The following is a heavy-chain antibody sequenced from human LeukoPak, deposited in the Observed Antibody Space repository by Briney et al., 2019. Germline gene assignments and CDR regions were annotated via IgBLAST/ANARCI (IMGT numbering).Heavy chain of an antibody. CDR1: GFTFSSYA. CDR3: SKDHYGDHQFPDPYYYGMDV. Sequence: PGGSLRLSCAASGFTFSSYAMSWVRQAPGKGLEWVSAISGSGGSTYYADSVKGRFTISRDNSKNTLYLQMNSLRAEDTAVYYCSKDHYGDHQFPDPYYYGMDVWGQGTTVTVSS. CDR2: ISGSGGST. J-gene: IGHJ6*02. V-gene: IGHV3-23*01. D-gene: IGHD4-17*01.